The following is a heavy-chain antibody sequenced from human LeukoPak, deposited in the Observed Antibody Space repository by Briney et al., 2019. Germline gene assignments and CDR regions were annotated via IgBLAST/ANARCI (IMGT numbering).Heavy chain of an antibody. Sequence: PGGLLRLSCAASGFTFSSYGLNWVRQAPGKGLEWVSSISGSSNYIYYADSLKGRFTISRDNAKNSLYLQMNSLRAEDTAVYYCARTYGSGGSYGMDVWGQGTTVTVSS. CDR3: ARTYGSGGSYGMDV. CDR2: ISGSSNYI. J-gene: IGHJ6*02. D-gene: IGHD3-10*01. CDR1: GFTFSSYG. V-gene: IGHV3-21*01.